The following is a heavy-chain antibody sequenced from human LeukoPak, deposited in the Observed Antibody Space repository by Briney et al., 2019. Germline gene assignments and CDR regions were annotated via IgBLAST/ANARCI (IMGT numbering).Heavy chain of an antibody. Sequence: PSETLSLTCTVSGGSISSYYWSWIRQPPGKGLEWIGYIYYSGSTNYNPSLKSRVTISVDTSKNQFSLKLSSVTAADTAVYYCARGIGWEPHYWGQGTLVTVSS. CDR1: GGSISSYY. D-gene: IGHD1-26*01. CDR2: IYYSGST. J-gene: IGHJ4*02. CDR3: ARGIGWEPHY. V-gene: IGHV4-59*01.